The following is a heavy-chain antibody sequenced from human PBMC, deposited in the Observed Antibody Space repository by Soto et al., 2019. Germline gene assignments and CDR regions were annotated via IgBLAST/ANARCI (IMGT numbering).Heavy chain of an antibody. V-gene: IGHV4-4*02. Sequence: SETLSLTCDVSSVSITSSNWWTWVRQPPGKGLEWLGKISHSGTVNYNATLRSRVTISVDKPKNQLSLKLMSVTAADTAVYYCARDYDGFDYWGPGILGT. CDR3: ARDYDGFDY. CDR2: ISHSGTV. J-gene: IGHJ4*02. CDR1: SVSITSSNW. D-gene: IGHD3-16*01.